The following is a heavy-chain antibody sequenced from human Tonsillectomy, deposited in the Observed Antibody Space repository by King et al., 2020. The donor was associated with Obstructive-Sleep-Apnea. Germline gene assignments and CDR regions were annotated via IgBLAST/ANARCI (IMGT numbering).Heavy chain of an antibody. V-gene: IGHV3-15*01. J-gene: IGHJ5*02. Sequence: VQLVESGGGLVKPGGSLRLSCAASGFTFSKAWMSWVRQAPGKGLEWVGRIKSKSDGGTTDYAAPVKGRFTISRDDSKNTLYVQMNSLKSEDTAVYYCTTDELYRRGGNWFDPWGQGTLVTVSS. D-gene: IGHD6-19*01. CDR1: GFTFSKAW. CDR2: IKSKSDGGTT. CDR3: TTDELYRRGGNWFDP.